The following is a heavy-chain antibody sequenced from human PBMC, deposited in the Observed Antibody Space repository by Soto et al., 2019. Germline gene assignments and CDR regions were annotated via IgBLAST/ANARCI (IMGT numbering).Heavy chain of an antibody. D-gene: IGHD1-26*01. J-gene: IGHJ6*02. CDR1: GGSISSYY. CDR3: ARRPSGSYSGYYYYYGMDV. V-gene: IGHV4-59*08. CDR2: IYYSGST. Sequence: SETLSLTCTVSGGSISSYYWSWIRQPPGKGLEWIGYIYYSGSTNYNPSLKSRVTISVDTSKNQFSLRLSSVTAADTAVYYCARRPSGSYSGYYYYYGMDVWGQGTTVTVSS.